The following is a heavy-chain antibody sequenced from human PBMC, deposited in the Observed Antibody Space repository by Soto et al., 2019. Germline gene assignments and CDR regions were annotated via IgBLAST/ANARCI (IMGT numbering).Heavy chain of an antibody. Sequence: QVQLQESGPGLVKPSETLSLTCTVSGGSISNYYWSWIRQPPGKGLEWIAYIYYSGSINYNPSLKSRVTISVDTSKNQFSLKLSSVTAADTAVYYCARGGWRLIDYWGQGTLVTVSS. CDR3: ARGGWRLIDY. CDR1: GGSISNYY. J-gene: IGHJ4*02. D-gene: IGHD2-21*02. V-gene: IGHV4-59*08. CDR2: IYYSGSI.